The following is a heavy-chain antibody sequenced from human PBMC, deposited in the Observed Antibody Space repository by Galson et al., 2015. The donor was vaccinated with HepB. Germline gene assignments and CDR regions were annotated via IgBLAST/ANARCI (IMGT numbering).Heavy chain of an antibody. CDR2: IDPSDSYT. CDR3: ARSGIAVAGTHYYYGMDV. Sequence: KVSCKASGYTFTSYWISWVRQTPGKGLEWMGRIDPSDSYTNYSPSFQGHVTISADKSISTAYLQWSSLKASDTAMYYCARSGIAVAGTHYYYGMDVWGQGTTVTVSS. J-gene: IGHJ6*02. D-gene: IGHD6-19*01. CDR1: GYTFTSYW. V-gene: IGHV5-10-1*01.